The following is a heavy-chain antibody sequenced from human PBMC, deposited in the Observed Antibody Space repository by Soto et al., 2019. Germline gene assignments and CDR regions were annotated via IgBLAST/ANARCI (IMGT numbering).Heavy chain of an antibody. CDR1: GFNFNVYA. J-gene: IGHJ4*02. V-gene: IGHV3-30*18. Sequence: GGSLRLSCTASGFNFNVYAIHWVRQAPGKGLEWVTLISEDGKKKYFAESVKGRFTVSRDNSKNTVFLHMSSLKPEDTAVYYCVKGYSENSGFVWHFDYWGQGTLVTVSS. CDR3: VKGYSENSGFVWHFDY. CDR2: ISEDGKKK. D-gene: IGHD3-22*01.